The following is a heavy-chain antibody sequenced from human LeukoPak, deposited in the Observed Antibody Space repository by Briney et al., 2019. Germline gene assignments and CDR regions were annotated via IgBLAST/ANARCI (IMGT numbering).Heavy chain of an antibody. J-gene: IGHJ3*02. CDR2: IYPGDSDT. CDR1: GYSFTSYW. Sequence: GESLKISCKGSGYSFTSYWIGWVRQMPGKGLEWMGIIYPGDSDTRYSPSFQGQVTISADKSIGTAYLQWSSLKASDTAMYYCARPLNYYDSSGPDAFDIWGQGTMVTVSS. D-gene: IGHD3-22*01. V-gene: IGHV5-51*01. CDR3: ARPLNYYDSSGPDAFDI.